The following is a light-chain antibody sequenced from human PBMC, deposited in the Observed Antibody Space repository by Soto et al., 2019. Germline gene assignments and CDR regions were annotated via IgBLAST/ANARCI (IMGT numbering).Light chain of an antibody. Sequence: QPVLTQSPSASASLGASVKLTCTLDSGHSTYAIAWHQQQPEKGPRYLMKVNSDGCHTKGDGIPDRFSGSSSGAERYLTISSLQSEDEADYYCQTWGAGIRVFGGGTKLTVL. J-gene: IGLJ3*02. CDR2: VNSDGCH. CDR1: SGHSTYA. V-gene: IGLV4-69*01. CDR3: QTWGAGIRV.